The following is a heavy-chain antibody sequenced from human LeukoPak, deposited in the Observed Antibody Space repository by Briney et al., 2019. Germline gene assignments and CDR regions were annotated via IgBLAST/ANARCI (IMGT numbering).Heavy chain of an antibody. J-gene: IGHJ4*02. CDR3: ARDLVAPLITGTSLDY. D-gene: IGHD1-20*01. CDR1: GFTFSSYW. CDR2: INSDGSST. Sequence: PGGSLRLSCAASGFTFSSYWMRWVRQAPGKGLVWVSRINSDGSSTSYADSVKGRFTISRDNAKNTLYLQMNSLRAEDTAVYYCARDLVAPLITGTSLDYWGQGTLVTVSS. V-gene: IGHV3-74*01.